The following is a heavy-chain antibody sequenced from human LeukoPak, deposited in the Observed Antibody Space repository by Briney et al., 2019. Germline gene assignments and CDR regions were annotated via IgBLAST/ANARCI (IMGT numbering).Heavy chain of an antibody. CDR3: AKPHRGYYCYDMDV. CDR2: INPNSGGT. V-gene: IGHV1-2*02. CDR1: GYTFTGYY. J-gene: IGHJ6*02. D-gene: IGHD3-16*01. Sequence: ASVKVSCKASGYTFTGYYMHWVRQAPGQGLEWMGWINPNSGGTNYAQKFQGRVTMTRDTSISTAYMELSRLRSDDTALYYCAKPHRGYYCYDMDVWGQGTTVTVSS.